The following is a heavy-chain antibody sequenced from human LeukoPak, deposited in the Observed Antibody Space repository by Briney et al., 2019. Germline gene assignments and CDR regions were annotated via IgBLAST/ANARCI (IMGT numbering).Heavy chain of an antibody. Sequence: GRSLRLSCAASGFTFSSYGMHWVRQAPGKGLEWVAVIWYDGSNRYYADSVKRRFTISRDNSKNTLYLQMNSLRAEDTAVYYCARIATPQKVYGMDVWGQGTTVTVSS. V-gene: IGHV3-33*01. CDR2: IWYDGSNR. D-gene: IGHD6-13*01. J-gene: IGHJ6*02. CDR1: GFTFSSYG. CDR3: ARIATPQKVYGMDV.